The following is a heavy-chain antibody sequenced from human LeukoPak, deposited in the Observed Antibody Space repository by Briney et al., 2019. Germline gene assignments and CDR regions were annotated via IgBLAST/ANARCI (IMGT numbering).Heavy chain of an antibody. V-gene: IGHV4-59*08. D-gene: IGHD3-22*01. J-gene: IGHJ4*02. Sequence: SETLSLTCTVSGGSISSYYWSWIRQPPGKGLEWLGYIYYSGSTYYNPSLKSRVIISVDTSKNQFSLKLNSVTAADTAVYYCARVIDDSSGYPFDYWGQGTLVTVSS. CDR3: ARVIDDSSGYPFDY. CDR1: GGSISSYY. CDR2: IYYSGST.